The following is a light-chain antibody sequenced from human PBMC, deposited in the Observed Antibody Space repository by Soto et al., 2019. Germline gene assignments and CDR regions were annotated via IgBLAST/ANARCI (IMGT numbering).Light chain of an antibody. V-gene: IGLV2-14*01. CDR2: EVT. CDR3: SSYTNITTRACV. J-gene: IGLJ1*01. CDR1: SGDIGSYNR. Sequence: QSALTQPASVSGSPGQSITISCTGTSGDIGSYNRVSWYQQHPGKAPKLIIYEVTDRPSGVSNRFSGSKSGNTASLTISGLLAEDEAEYFCSSYTNITTRACVFGTGTKLTVL.